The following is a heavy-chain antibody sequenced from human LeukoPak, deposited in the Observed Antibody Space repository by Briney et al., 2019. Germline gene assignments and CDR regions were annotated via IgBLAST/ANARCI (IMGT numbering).Heavy chain of an antibody. V-gene: IGHV1-8*01. CDR2: MNPNSGNT. J-gene: IGHJ4*02. CDR3: ARDQVTGDLAYFDY. D-gene: IGHD7-27*01. CDR1: GYTFTSYD. Sequence: GASVKVSCKASGYTFTSYDINWVRQATGQGLEWMGWMNPNSGNTGYAQKFQGRVAMTRNTSISTAYMELSSLRSEDTAVYYCARDQVTGDLAYFDYWGQGTLVTVSS.